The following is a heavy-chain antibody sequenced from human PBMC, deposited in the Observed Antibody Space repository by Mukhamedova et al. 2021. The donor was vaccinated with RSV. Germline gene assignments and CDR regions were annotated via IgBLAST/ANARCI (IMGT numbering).Heavy chain of an antibody. CDR3: AVRGGPRDY. D-gene: IGHD3-16*01. Sequence: QPPGKGLEWIGEINHSGSTNYNPSPKSRVTISVDTSKNQFSLKLSSVTAADTAVYYCAVRGGPRDYWGQGTLVTVSS. CDR2: INHSGST. J-gene: IGHJ4*02. V-gene: IGHV4-34*01.